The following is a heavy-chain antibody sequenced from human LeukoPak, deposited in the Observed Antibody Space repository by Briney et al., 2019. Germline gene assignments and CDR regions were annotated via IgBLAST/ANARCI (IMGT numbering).Heavy chain of an antibody. CDR1: GYTFTSYG. CDR2: ISAYNGNT. D-gene: IGHD3-16*02. J-gene: IGHJ4*02. V-gene: IGHV1-18*01. Sequence: GASVKVSCKASGYTFTSYGISWVRQAPGQGLEWMGWISAYNGNTNYAQKLQGRVTMTTDTSTSTAYMELRSLRSDDTAVYYCAIGGGLGEITFGGVIASYVYWGQGTLVTVSS. CDR3: AIGGGLGEITFGGVIASYVY.